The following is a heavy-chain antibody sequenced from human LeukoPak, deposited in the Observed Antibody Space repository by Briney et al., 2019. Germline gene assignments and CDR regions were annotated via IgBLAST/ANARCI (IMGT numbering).Heavy chain of an antibody. Sequence: PGGSLRLSCAASGFTFSSYNMNWVRQAPGKGLEWVSSISSSSSYIYYADSVKVRFTISRDNAKNSLYLQMNSLRAEDTAVYYCASLTLIWSGYYGGGQGTLVTVSS. CDR3: ASLTLIWSGYYG. J-gene: IGHJ4*02. D-gene: IGHD3-3*01. V-gene: IGHV3-21*01. CDR2: ISSSSSYI. CDR1: GFTFSSYN.